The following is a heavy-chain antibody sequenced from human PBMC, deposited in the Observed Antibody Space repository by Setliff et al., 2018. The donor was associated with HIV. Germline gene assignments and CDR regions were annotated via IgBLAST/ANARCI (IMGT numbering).Heavy chain of an antibody. CDR3: ARHRQWHLLPDH. D-gene: IGHD6-19*01. CDR2: IHEKGHT. J-gene: IGHJ4*02. Sequence: SETLSLTCTVSGGPISTDHNWGWFRQPPGKGLEWIAGIHEKGHTYYNPSLKSRVTILMDTSDKQFSVRLRSVTAADTATYYCARHRQWHLLPDHWGQGVWVTVSS. V-gene: IGHV4-39*01. CDR1: GGPISTDHN.